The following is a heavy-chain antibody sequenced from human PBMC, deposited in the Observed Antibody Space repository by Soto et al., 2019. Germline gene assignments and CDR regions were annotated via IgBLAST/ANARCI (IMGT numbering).Heavy chain of an antibody. Sequence: QVQLQESGPGLVRPSETLSLTCTVSGGSISGYYWTWIRQPAGKGLEWMGRIYTSGTTHYNPSLKSRVTMSVETSKNQFSLRLTSVTAADTAVYYCARDISAAGLDDRFDPWGQGTLVTVSS. CDR2: IYTSGTT. CDR1: GGSISGYY. CDR3: ARDISAAGLDDRFDP. J-gene: IGHJ5*02. V-gene: IGHV4-4*07. D-gene: IGHD6-13*01.